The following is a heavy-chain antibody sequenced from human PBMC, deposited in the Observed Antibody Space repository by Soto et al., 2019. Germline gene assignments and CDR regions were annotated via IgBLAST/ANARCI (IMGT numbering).Heavy chain of an antibody. Sequence: SSETLSLTCTVSGDSIGSNNWWNWVRQAPGKGLEWIGEISHSGTINYNPSLKSRVTISMDKSLNQFTLQLTSVTAADTAVYYCARGGWYREYWGQGTMVTVS. CDR1: GDSIGSNNW. D-gene: IGHD6-19*01. CDR3: ARGGWYREY. CDR2: ISHSGTI. V-gene: IGHV4-4*02. J-gene: IGHJ4*02.